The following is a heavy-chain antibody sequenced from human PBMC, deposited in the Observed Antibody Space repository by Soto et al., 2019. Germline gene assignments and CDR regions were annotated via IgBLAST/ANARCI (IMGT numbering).Heavy chain of an antibody. J-gene: IGHJ6*02. V-gene: IGHV5-51*01. CDR2: IYPGDSDT. D-gene: IGHD3-10*01. CDR3: ARTGYGSGSSHYYYHMDV. Sequence: GESLKISWKGSGYSFTSYWIGWVRQKPGKGLEWTGIIYPGDSDTRYSPSFPGQATIPADKSISTAYLQWCSLKASDTAMYYCARTGYGSGSSHYYYHMDVWGQGTTVTVSS. CDR1: GYSFTSYW.